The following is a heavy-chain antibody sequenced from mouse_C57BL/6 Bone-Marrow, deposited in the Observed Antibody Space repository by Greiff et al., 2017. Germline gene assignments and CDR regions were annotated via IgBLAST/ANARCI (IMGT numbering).Heavy chain of an antibody. Sequence: VQLQQSEAELVKPGASVKISCKASGYTFTDYYINWVKQRPGQGLEWIGKIGPGSGSTYYNEKFKGKATLTADKSSSTAYMQLSSLTSEDSAVYFCARSYYYGSSYFDYWGQGTTLTVSS. J-gene: IGHJ2*01. CDR3: ARSYYYGSSYFDY. CDR2: IGPGSGST. V-gene: IGHV1-77*01. CDR1: GYTFTDYY. D-gene: IGHD1-1*01.